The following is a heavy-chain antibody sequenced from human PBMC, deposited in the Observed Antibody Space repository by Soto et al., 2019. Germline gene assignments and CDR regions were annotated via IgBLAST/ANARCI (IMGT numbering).Heavy chain of an antibody. D-gene: IGHD3-22*01. Sequence: GGSLRLSCAASGFTFSSYSMNWVRQAPGKGLEWVSYISSSNSTIYYADSVKGRFTISRDNAKNSLYLQMNSLKDEDTAVYYCARGLYYYDSSGYWGYWGQGTLVTVSS. V-gene: IGHV3-48*02. CDR1: GFTFSSYS. CDR2: ISSSNSTI. CDR3: ARGLYYYDSSGYWGY. J-gene: IGHJ4*02.